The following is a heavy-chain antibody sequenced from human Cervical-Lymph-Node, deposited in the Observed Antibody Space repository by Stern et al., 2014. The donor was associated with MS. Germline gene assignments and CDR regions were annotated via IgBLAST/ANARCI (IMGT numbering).Heavy chain of an antibody. V-gene: IGHV3-30*01. D-gene: IGHD4-11*01. CDR3: ARDGPTIVRGFFDK. CDR2: ISYDGNEI. J-gene: IGHJ4*02. Sequence: QMQMVQSGGGVVQPGRFLRLACAASGFTFGYYGMHWVRQSSGKGLEWVALISYDGNEIYYADSVKGRFTISRDNSKNTLYLQMKSLRLQDTAVYYCARDGPTIVRGFFDKWSQGTLVTVSS. CDR1: GFTFGYYG.